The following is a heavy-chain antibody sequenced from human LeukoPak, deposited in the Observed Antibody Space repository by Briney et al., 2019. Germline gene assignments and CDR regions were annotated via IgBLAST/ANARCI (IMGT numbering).Heavy chain of an antibody. CDR3: ARVNRFGELRYSDY. D-gene: IGHD3-10*01. Sequence: PGGSLRLSCAATGLTFNTYTMNWVRQAPGKRLEWVSLINSFSTYIYYADSVKGRFTISRDNAKSSLYLQMNSLRAEDTAVYYCARVNRFGELRYSDYWGQGTLVTVSS. V-gene: IGHV3-21*01. CDR1: GLTFNTYT. CDR2: INSFSTYI. J-gene: IGHJ4*02.